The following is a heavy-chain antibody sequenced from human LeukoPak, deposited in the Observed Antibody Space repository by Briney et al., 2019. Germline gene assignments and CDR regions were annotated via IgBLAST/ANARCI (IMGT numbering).Heavy chain of an antibody. Sequence: PGGSLRLSCAASGFTFSNYWMSWVRQAPGKGLEWVANIKQDGSEMYYVDSVKGRFTISRDNAKNSLHLHMNSLRVEDTAVYYCASTQTFDNWGQGTLVTVSS. CDR1: GFTFSNYW. V-gene: IGHV3-7*05. J-gene: IGHJ4*02. CDR2: IKQDGSEM. CDR3: ASTQTFDN.